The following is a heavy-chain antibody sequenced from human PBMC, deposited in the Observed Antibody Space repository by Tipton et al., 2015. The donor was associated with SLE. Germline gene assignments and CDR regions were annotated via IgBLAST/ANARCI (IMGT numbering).Heavy chain of an antibody. D-gene: IGHD6-19*01. Sequence: SLRLSCAASGFTFSIYWMSWVRQAPGKGLVWVSRIISDGSSTSYADSVKGRFTITRDNTKNTLYLQMNSLRAEDTAVYYCARAQGSGWTGNFDYWGQGTLVTVSS. CDR2: IISDGSST. J-gene: IGHJ4*02. CDR1: GFTFSIYW. V-gene: IGHV3-74*01. CDR3: ARAQGSGWTGNFDY.